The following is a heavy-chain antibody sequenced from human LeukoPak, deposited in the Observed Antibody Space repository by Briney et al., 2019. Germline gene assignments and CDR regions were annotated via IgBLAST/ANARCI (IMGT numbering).Heavy chain of an antibody. D-gene: IGHD3-10*01. CDR3: AKLPWFGELPGLDS. V-gene: IGHV3-23*01. CDR1: GFSFSSAA. Sequence: GGSLRLSCAASGFSFSSAAMSWVRQVPGKGLEWVSAISGGGVIHSTASVKGRFTTSRDNSKNTLYLQMNNVRADDTAVYYCAKLPWFGELPGLDSWGQGTLVTVSS. J-gene: IGHJ4*02. CDR2: ISGGGVI.